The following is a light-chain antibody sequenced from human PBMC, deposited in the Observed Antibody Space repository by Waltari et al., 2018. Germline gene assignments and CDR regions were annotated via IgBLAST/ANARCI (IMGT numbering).Light chain of an antibody. Sequence: DIVMTQSPLSLPVTPGAPASISCRSSQSPLKRHVNNYLDWYLQKPGPSPLPLIYLGSNRASGVPDRFSGSGSCTDFTLKISRVEAEDVGVYYCMQSLQTPLTFGGGTKVEIK. CDR2: LGS. CDR1: QSPLKRHVNNY. CDR3: MQSLQTPLT. V-gene: IGKV2-28*01. J-gene: IGKJ4*01.